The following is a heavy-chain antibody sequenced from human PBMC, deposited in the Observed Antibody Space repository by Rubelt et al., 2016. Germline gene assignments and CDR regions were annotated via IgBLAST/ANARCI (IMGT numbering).Heavy chain of an antibody. D-gene: IGHD6-13*01. V-gene: IGHV3-33*01. CDR3: ARDRAGSSSWYPVFGAFDI. Sequence: QVQLVESGGGVVQPGRSLRLSCAASGFTFSSYGMHWVRQAPGNGLEWVAVIWYDGSNKYYADSVKGRFTISRDNSKNTLYLQMDSRGAEDTAVYYCARDRAGSSSWYPVFGAFDIWGQGTMVTVSS. CDR2: IWYDGSNK. J-gene: IGHJ3*02. CDR1: GFTFSSYG.